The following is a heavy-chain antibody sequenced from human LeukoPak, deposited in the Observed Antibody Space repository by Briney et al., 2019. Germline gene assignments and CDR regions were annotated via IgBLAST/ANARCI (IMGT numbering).Heavy chain of an antibody. CDR1: GYTFTSYG. CDR3: ARDYHDSGNAFDI. CDR2: ISAYNGNT. V-gene: IGHV1-18*01. D-gene: IGHD4-17*01. J-gene: IGHJ3*02. Sequence: VASVKVSCKASGYTFTSYGISWVRQAPGQGLEWMGWISAYNGNTNYAQKLQGRVTMTTETSTNTAYMELRSLRSDDTAVYYCARDYHDSGNAFDIWGQGTMVTVSS.